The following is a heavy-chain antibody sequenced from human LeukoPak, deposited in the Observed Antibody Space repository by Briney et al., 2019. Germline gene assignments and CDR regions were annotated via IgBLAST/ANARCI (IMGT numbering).Heavy chain of an antibody. V-gene: IGHV1-8*01. CDR3: ARARRADGYYFDY. J-gene: IGHJ4*02. CDR1: GYTFTSYD. Sequence: ASVKVSCKASGYTFTSYDINWMRQATGQGLEWMGWMNPNSGNTGYAQKFQGRVTMTRNTSISTAYMELSSLRPEDTAVYYCARARRADGYYFDYWGQGTLVTASS. CDR2: MNPNSGNT.